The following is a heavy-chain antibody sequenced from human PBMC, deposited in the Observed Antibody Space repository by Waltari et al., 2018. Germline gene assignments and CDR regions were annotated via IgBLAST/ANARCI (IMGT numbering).Heavy chain of an antibody. CDR2: ISGSGGST. V-gene: IGHV3-23*01. Sequence: EVQLLESGGGLVQPGGSLRLSCAASGFTFSSYAMSWVRQAPGKGLEGVSAISGSGGSTYYADSVKGRFTISRDNSKNTLYLQMNSLRAEDTAVYYCAKDRGVMITFGGVIVRSYFDYWGQGTLVTVSS. J-gene: IGHJ4*02. D-gene: IGHD3-16*02. CDR1: GFTFSSYA. CDR3: AKDRGVMITFGGVIVRSYFDY.